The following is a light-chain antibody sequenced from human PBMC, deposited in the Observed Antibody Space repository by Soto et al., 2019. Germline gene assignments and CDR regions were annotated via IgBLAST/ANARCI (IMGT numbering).Light chain of an antibody. Sequence: EMVLTQSPGTLSLSPGERATLSCRASQSVSSSTSFAWYQQKTGQAPRLLIYVASSRAVGVPDRFSGSGSGTDFTLTISRLEPEDFAVYYCQQYGDSPLTFGGGTKVE. CDR2: VAS. CDR3: QQYGDSPLT. V-gene: IGKV3-20*01. CDR1: QSVSSSTS. J-gene: IGKJ4*01.